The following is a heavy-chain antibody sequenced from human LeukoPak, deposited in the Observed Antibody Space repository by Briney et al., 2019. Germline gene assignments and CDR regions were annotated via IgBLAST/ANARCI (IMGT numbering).Heavy chain of an antibody. D-gene: IGHD3-16*02. Sequence: GGSLRLSRAASGFTFSNAWMNWVRQAPGKGLEWVGRIKSKTDGGTADYAAPVKGRFTISRDDSKTTLYLQMNDLKTEDTAVYYCTTVMITFGGVIPNYWGQGTLVTVSS. CDR2: IKSKTDGGTA. V-gene: IGHV3-15*01. J-gene: IGHJ4*02. CDR3: TTVMITFGGVIPNY. CDR1: GFTFSNAW.